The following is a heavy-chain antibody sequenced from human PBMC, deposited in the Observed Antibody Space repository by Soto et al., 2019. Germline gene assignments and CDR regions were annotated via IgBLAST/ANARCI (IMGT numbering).Heavy chain of an antibody. Sequence: GGSLRLSCAASGFIFSTNGMHWVRQAPGKGLEWVAVISYDGSNKYYADSVKGRLTISRDNSKNTLYLQMNSLRAEDTAVYYCAKDRVESGLGEVDYWGQGTLVTVSS. CDR3: AKDRVESGLGEVDY. V-gene: IGHV3-30*18. J-gene: IGHJ4*02. D-gene: IGHD3-16*01. CDR1: GFIFSTNG. CDR2: ISYDGSNK.